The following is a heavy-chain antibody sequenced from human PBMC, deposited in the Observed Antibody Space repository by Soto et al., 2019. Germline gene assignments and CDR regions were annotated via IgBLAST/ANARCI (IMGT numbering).Heavy chain of an antibody. J-gene: IGHJ4*02. CDR1: GFTFDEHS. Sequence: EVRLVESGGGFVQPGRSLRLSCTVSGFTFDEHSMHWVRQAPGKGLEWVSGINYNGGRVAYVDSVRGRFTIARDNANNSLFLQMNSLRPEDTGLYFCSKGRPRYSGLDNDFDAWGQGTPVTVSS. CDR2: INYNGGRV. D-gene: IGHD5-12*01. CDR3: SKGRPRYSGLDNDFDA. V-gene: IGHV3-9*01.